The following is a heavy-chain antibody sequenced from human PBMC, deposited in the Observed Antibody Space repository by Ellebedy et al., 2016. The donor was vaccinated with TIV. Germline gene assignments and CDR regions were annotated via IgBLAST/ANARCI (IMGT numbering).Heavy chain of an antibody. CDR1: GYKVPNYW. J-gene: IGHJ3*02. Sequence: GESLKISCKGSGYKVPNYWIGWVRQMPGKGLEWVGIFFPAYAETTYSPSFEGQVTISADKSIDAAYLQWSSLKASDTAMYYCASLPYGSGRYGAFEIWGQGTMVTVSS. V-gene: IGHV5-51*01. CDR3: ASLPYGSGRYGAFEI. D-gene: IGHD3-10*01. CDR2: FFPAYAET.